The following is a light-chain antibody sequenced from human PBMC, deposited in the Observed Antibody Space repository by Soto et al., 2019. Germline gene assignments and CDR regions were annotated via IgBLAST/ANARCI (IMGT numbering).Light chain of an antibody. CDR2: DAS. CDR3: QQYNNWPQT. V-gene: IGKV3-15*01. Sequence: ETMMTQSPDTLSVSLGERATLSCRASQSLRSSLAWYQQKPGQAPRLLIYDASTRATGIPARFSGSGSGTDFPLTISGLQSEDFAVYYCQQYNNWPQTFGQVTKVEIK. CDR1: QSLRSS. J-gene: IGKJ1*01.